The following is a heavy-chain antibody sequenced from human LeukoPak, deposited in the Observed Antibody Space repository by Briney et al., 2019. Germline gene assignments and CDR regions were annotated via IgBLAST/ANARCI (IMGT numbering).Heavy chain of an antibody. Sequence: SETLSLTCTVSGYSISSGYYWSWVRQPPGKGLEWIGYIYYSGTTNYNPSLKSRVTMSVDTSKNQFSLKLSSVTAADTAVYYCAREDPQTTVPEGMDVWGQGTTVTVSS. CDR2: IYYSGTT. CDR3: AREDPQTTVPEGMDV. J-gene: IGHJ6*02. D-gene: IGHD4-17*01. CDR1: GYSISSGYY. V-gene: IGHV4-61*01.